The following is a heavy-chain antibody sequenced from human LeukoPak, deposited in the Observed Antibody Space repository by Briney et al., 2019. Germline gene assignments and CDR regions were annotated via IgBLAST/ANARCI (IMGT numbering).Heavy chain of an antibody. Sequence: SETLSLTCTVSGGSISSSSYYWGWIRQPPGKGLEWIGSIYYSGSTYYNPSLKSRVTISVDTSKNQFSLKLSSVTAADTAVYYCARQSGYSYGLYWYFDLWGRGTLVTVSS. CDR3: ARQSGYSYGLYWYFDL. CDR2: IYYSGST. CDR1: GGSISSSSYY. D-gene: IGHD5-18*01. J-gene: IGHJ2*01. V-gene: IGHV4-39*01.